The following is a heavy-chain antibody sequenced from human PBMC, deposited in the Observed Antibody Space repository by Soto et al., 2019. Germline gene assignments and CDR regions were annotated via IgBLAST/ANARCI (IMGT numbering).Heavy chain of an antibody. CDR1: GYSFTRYY. CDR2: ISAYNGNT. J-gene: IGHJ4*02. V-gene: IGHV1-18*01. Sequence: QVQLVQSGAEVKKPGASVKVSCKASGYSFTRYYINWVRQAPGQGLEWMGWISAYNGNTHYEEKLQGRVTLTTDTSTRTANMELRSMRSDDTDVYCCARVGQWDFLSDYWGQGTLVTFSS. D-gene: IGHD1-26*01. CDR3: ARVGQWDFLSDY.